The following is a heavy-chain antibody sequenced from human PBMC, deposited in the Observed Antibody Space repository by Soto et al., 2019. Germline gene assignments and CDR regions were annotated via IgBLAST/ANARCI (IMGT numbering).Heavy chain of an antibody. V-gene: IGHV4-4*07. CDR2: IDSSGST. D-gene: IGHD3-3*01. Sequence: QGQLQESGPGLVKPSETLSLTCSVSGGSISTYYCNWIRQPAGKGLEWIGRIDSSGSTNYSPSLRSRATMSVDTSKNQFSLKLTSVTAADTAVYYCARGGHDFWSGPFDYCGQGTLATVSS. J-gene: IGHJ4*02. CDR1: GGSISTYY. CDR3: ARGGHDFWSGPFDY.